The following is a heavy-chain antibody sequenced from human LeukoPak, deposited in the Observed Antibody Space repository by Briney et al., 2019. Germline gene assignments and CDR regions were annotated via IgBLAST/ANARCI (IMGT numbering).Heavy chain of an antibody. CDR3: ARDNRDPITMVRGGDYYYYGMDV. D-gene: IGHD3-10*01. Sequence: ASVKVSCKASGYTFTGYYMHWVRQAPGQGLEWMGWINPNSGGTNYAQKFEGRVTMTRDTSISTAYMELSRLRSDDTAVYYCARDNRDPITMVRGGDYYYYGMDVWGQGTTVTVSS. J-gene: IGHJ6*02. CDR1: GYTFTGYY. CDR2: INPNSGGT. V-gene: IGHV1-2*02.